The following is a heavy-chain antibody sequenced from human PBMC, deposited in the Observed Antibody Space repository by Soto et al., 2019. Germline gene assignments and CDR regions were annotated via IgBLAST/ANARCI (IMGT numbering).Heavy chain of an antibody. Sequence: GESLKISCKTSGYSFTSYWIGWVRQVPGKGLEWMAIITPGNSNVLYSPSFQGQVTISADESITTTYLQWSSLKASDTAMYYCATRIGGGAVYWGQGTLVTVSS. CDR1: GYSFTSYW. J-gene: IGHJ4*02. CDR3: ATRIGGGAVY. D-gene: IGHD2-21*01. V-gene: IGHV5-51*01. CDR2: ITPGNSNV.